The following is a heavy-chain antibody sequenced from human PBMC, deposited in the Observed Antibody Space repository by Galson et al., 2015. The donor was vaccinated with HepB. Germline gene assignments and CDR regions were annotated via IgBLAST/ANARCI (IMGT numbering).Heavy chain of an antibody. CDR2: IWYDGSNK. J-gene: IGHJ6*02. D-gene: IGHD2-2*01. Sequence: SLRLSCAASGFTFSSYGMHWVRQAPGKGLEWVAVIWYDGSNKYYADSVKGRFTISRDNSKNTLYLQMNSLRAEDTAVYYCARAARYCSSTSCYEGPPQGMDVWGQGTTVTVSS. CDR1: GFTFSSYG. V-gene: IGHV3-33*01. CDR3: ARAARYCSSTSCYEGPPQGMDV.